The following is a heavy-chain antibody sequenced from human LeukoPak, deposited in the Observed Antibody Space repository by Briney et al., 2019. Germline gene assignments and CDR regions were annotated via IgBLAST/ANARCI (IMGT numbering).Heavy chain of an antibody. Sequence: GESLKLSCKGSGYRFSSYWIAWVRQMPGKGLEWMGIIYPGDSDTRYSPSFQGQVTISADKSISTAYLQWSSLKASDTAMYYCARQHRSDSSGYYGLGRYWGQGTLVTASS. D-gene: IGHD3-22*01. J-gene: IGHJ4*02. V-gene: IGHV5-51*01. CDR2: IYPGDSDT. CDR3: ARQHRSDSSGYYGLGRY. CDR1: GYRFSSYW.